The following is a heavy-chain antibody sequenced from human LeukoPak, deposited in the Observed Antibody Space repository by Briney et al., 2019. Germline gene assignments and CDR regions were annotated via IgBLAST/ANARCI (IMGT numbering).Heavy chain of an antibody. Sequence: TGGSLRLSCAASGFMFSDYGMHWVRQAPGKGLEWVAVIWYDGSKTYYVDSVTGRFSISRDNSKNTLYLQMSSLKVEDTAIYYCARDPATVTSCFDCWGQGTLVTVSS. CDR1: GFMFSDYG. CDR3: ARDPATVTSCFDC. V-gene: IGHV3-33*01. CDR2: IWYDGSKT. D-gene: IGHD4-17*01. J-gene: IGHJ4*02.